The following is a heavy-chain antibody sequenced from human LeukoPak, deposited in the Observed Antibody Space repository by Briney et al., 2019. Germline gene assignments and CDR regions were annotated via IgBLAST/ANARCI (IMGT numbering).Heavy chain of an antibody. J-gene: IGHJ3*02. CDR1: DGSISSSSYY. D-gene: IGHD1-14*01. Sequence: SETLSLTCTVSDGSISSSSYYWAWIRQPPGKGLEWIANIFYTGNTYYNPSLKSRVTISVDTSKDQFSLKLSSVTAADTAVYYCARGPRVPYRIRNGAFDIWGQGTMVTVSS. CDR2: IFYTGNT. V-gene: IGHV4-39*07. CDR3: ARGPRVPYRIRNGAFDI.